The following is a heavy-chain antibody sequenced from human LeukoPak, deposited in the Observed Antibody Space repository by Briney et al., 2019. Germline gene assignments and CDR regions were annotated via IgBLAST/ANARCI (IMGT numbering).Heavy chain of an antibody. CDR3: ARHIEWGYFDY. V-gene: IGHV4-59*08. J-gene: IGHJ4*02. Sequence: PSETLSLTCTVSGGSISSYYWSWIRQPPGKGLEWIGYIYYSGSTNYNPSLKGRVTISVDTSKNQFSLKLSSVTAADTAVYYCARHIEWGYFDYWGQGTLVTVSS. CDR1: GGSISSYY. CDR2: IYYSGST. D-gene: IGHD5-12*01.